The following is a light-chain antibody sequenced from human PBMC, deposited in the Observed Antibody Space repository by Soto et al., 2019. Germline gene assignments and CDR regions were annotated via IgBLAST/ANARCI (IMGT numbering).Light chain of an antibody. CDR2: EGS. CDR3: CSYAGSRTPNV. CDR1: SSDVGSYSL. Sequence: QSVLTQPASVSGSPGQSTTISCTGTSSDVGSYSLVSWYQQYPGKAPNLMIYEGSKRPSGVSNRLSGSKSGNTASLTISGLQAEDEADYYCCSYAGSRTPNVFGTGTKVTVL. J-gene: IGLJ1*01. V-gene: IGLV2-23*01.